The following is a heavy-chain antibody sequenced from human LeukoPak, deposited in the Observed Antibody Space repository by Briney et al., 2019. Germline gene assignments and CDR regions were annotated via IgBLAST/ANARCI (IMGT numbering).Heavy chain of an antibody. CDR3: ARGGSSSWADAFDI. CDR1: GYTFTGHY. V-gene: IGHV1-2*02. Sequence: ASVKVSCKASGYTFTGHYIHWVRQAPGEGLEWIGWINPNSGGTSYAQNFQGRVTMTRDRSISTASMDLSRLTSDDTAVYYCARGGSSSWADAFDIWGQGTMVTVSS. J-gene: IGHJ3*02. D-gene: IGHD6-13*01. CDR2: INPNSGGT.